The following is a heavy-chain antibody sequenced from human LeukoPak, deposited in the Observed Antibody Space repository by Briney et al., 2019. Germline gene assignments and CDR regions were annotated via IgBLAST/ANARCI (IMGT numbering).Heavy chain of an antibody. CDR3: ASWVAYYVGGSKNDAFDI. V-gene: IGHV3-66*01. CDR1: GITVSANY. D-gene: IGHD3-16*01. CDR2: IYSGGST. Sequence: GGSLRLSCAASGITVSANYMSWVRQAPGKGLEWVSVIYSGGSTYYADSVKGRFTISRDSSKNTLYLQMSGLRAEDTAVYYCASWVAYYVGGSKNDAFDIWGQGTMVTVSS. J-gene: IGHJ3*02.